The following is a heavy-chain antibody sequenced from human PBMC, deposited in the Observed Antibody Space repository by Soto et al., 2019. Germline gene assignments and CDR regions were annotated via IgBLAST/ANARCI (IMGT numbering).Heavy chain of an antibody. CDR2: IKEDGSEK. CDR1: GVIFSNFW. J-gene: IGHJ4*02. CDR3: ARDMDTYGYGLLNY. V-gene: IGHV3-7*04. D-gene: IGHD5-18*01. Sequence: PGGSLRLSCTASGVIFSNFWMSWVRQAPGKGLEWVANIKEDGSEKHSMDSVKGRFIISRDNAKNSLYLQMNSLRPEDTAVYYCARDMDTYGYGLLNYWGQGTLVTVSS.